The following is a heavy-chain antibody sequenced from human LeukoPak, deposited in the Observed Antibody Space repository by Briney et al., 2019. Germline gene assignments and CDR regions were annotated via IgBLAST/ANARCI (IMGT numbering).Heavy chain of an antibody. CDR2: MSPNNGDS. J-gene: IGHJ4*02. V-gene: IGHV1-8*03. Sequence: ASVTVSCKASGYTFTNYHINWVRQATGQGLEWMGWMSPNNGDSGYAQKFQGRVAITRDTSISTSYMELRSLSSDDTAVYFCARTTSFTASGYDYWGQGTLVTVSS. CDR1: GYTFTNYH. D-gene: IGHD6-25*01. CDR3: ARTTSFTASGYDY.